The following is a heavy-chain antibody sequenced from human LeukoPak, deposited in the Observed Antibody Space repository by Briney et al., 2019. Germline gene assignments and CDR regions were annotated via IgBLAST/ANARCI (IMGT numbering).Heavy chain of an antibody. D-gene: IGHD3-10*01. CDR2: ISAYNGNT. CDR1: GYTFTSYG. J-gene: IGHJ4*02. V-gene: IGHV1-18*01. CDR3: ARARGRPSDLWFGELSSIGGATDFDY. Sequence: ASVKVSCKASGYTFTSYGISWVRQAPGQGLEWMGWISAYNGNTNYAQKLQGRVTMTTDTSTSTAYMELRSLRSDDTAVYYCARARGRPSDLWFGELSSIGGATDFDYWGQGTLVTVSS.